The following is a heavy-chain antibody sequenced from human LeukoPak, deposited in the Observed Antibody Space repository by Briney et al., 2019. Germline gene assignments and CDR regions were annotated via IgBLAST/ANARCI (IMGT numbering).Heavy chain of an antibody. V-gene: IGHV3-74*01. Sequence: PGGSLRLSCAPSGFTFSSDWMHWVRQAPGKGLVWVSRINSDGSSTNYADSVKGRFTISRDNAKNTVYLQMKSLCAEDTAMYYCTFSSYGDHVGVDAFDIWGPRTMVTVSS. CDR3: TFSSYGDHVGVDAFDI. J-gene: IGHJ3*02. D-gene: IGHD4-17*01. CDR2: INSDGSST. CDR1: GFTFSSDW.